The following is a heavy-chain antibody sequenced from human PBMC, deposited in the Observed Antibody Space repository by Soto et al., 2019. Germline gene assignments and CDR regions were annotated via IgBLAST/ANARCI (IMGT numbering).Heavy chain of an antibody. J-gene: IGHJ4*02. CDR3: ARGGDPDY. Sequence: EVQLVESGGGLVQPGGSLRLSCVASGFKFDYYWMHWVRQAPGGGLMWISRLQTDGSHPAYADAVKGRCTISRDNAKNTLYLQMNNLRVEDTAIYYCARGGDPDYWGQGTLVTVSS. CDR1: GFKFDYYW. V-gene: IGHV3-74*01. CDR2: LQTDGSHP. D-gene: IGHD2-21*02.